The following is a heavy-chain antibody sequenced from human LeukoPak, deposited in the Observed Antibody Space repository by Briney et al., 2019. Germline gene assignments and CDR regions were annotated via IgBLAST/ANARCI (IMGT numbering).Heavy chain of an antibody. D-gene: IGHD1-26*01. J-gene: IGHJ5*02. CDR1: GFTVSTSY. CDR2: IYSGGST. CDR3: ARDTTYSP. V-gene: IGHV3-66*02. Sequence: PGGSLRLSCAVSGFTVSTSYMNWVRQAPGKGLQWVSTIYSGGSTFHADSVKGRFTVSRDNSRNTLYLQMDSLRPEDTAVYYCARDTTYSPWGQGTLVNVSS.